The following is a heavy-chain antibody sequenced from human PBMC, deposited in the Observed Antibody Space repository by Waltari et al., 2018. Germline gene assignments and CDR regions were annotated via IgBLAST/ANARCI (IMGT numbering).Heavy chain of an antibody. J-gene: IGHJ2*01. V-gene: IGHV3-9*01. Sequence: EMQLVESGGGLVQPGKSLRLSCVVSGFTFDDHGMHWVRQAPGKGLEWGSGVSWNSDDIAYADSVKGRFTVSRDNAKNTLYLEMNRLTVDDTALYYCARDGGVSTTRWYLDLWGRGTLVTVSS. CDR1: GFTFDDHG. CDR2: VSWNSDDI. D-gene: IGHD3-16*01. CDR3: ARDGGVSTTRWYLDL.